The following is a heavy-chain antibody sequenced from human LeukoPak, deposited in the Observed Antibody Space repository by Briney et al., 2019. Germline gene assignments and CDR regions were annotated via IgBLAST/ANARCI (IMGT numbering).Heavy chain of an antibody. Sequence: ASVKVSCKASGYTFTGYGISWVRQAPGQGLEWMGWISAYNGNTNYAQKLQGRVTMTTDTSTSTAYMELRSLRSDDTAVYYCARVRLQMYQLLPEANDYWGQGTLVTVSS. CDR2: ISAYNGNT. CDR1: GYTFTGYG. J-gene: IGHJ4*02. V-gene: IGHV1-18*01. CDR3: ARVRLQMYQLLPEANDY. D-gene: IGHD2-2*01.